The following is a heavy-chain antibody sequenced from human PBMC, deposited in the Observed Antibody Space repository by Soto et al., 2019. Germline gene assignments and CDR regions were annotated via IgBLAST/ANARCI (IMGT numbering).Heavy chain of an antibody. J-gene: IGHJ4*02. CDR3: VRGGWDNFDH. V-gene: IGHV3-48*02. Sequence: GGSLRLSCAASVFTFSSYSMNWVRQAPGKGLEWVSYISSATTTIYYADSVKGRFVVSRDNAKNSQFLQMNSLRDEDSAVYYCVRGGWDNFDHWGQGTLVTVSS. CDR1: VFTFSSYS. D-gene: IGHD6-19*01. CDR2: ISSATTTI.